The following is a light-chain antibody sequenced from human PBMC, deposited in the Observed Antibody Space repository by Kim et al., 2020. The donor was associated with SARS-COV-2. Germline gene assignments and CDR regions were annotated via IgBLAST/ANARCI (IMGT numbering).Light chain of an antibody. J-gene: IGKJ5*01. Sequence: DIQMTQSPSSLSASVGDRVTITCRASQSISSYLNWYQQKPGKAPKLLIYAASSLQSGVPSRFSGSGSGTDFTLTTSSLQPEDFATYYCLLSYSNPAIAFGQGARLEIK. CDR3: LLSYSNPAIA. CDR1: QSISSY. V-gene: IGKV1-39*01. CDR2: AAS.